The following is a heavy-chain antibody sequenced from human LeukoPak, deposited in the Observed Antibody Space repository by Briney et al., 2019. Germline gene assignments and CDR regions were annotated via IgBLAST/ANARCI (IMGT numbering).Heavy chain of an antibody. J-gene: IGHJ4*02. CDR3: ARDGTYYYDSSGYSFDY. Sequence: SETLSLTCTVSGGSISSSSYYWGWIRQPPGKGLEWIGSIYHSGSAYYNSSLKSRVTISVDTSKNQFSLKLSSVTAADTAVYYCARDGTYYYDSSGYSFDYWGQGTLVTVSS. CDR2: IYHSGSA. V-gene: IGHV4-39*07. D-gene: IGHD3-22*01. CDR1: GGSISSSSYY.